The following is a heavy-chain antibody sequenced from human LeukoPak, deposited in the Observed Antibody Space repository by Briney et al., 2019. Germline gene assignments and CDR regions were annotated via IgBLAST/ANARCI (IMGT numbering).Heavy chain of an antibody. D-gene: IGHD3-22*01. CDR2: ISGSGGGT. Sequence: GGSLRLSCAVSGLTLSNYGMSGVGQAPGKGGEWVAGISGSGGGTNYADSVKGRFTISRDNPKNTLFLQMNNLRAEDTAVYFCAKRGVVIRVILVGFHKEAYYFDSWGQGALVTVSS. CDR3: AKRGVVIRVILVGFHKEAYYFDS. V-gene: IGHV3-23*01. J-gene: IGHJ4*02. CDR1: GLTLSNYG.